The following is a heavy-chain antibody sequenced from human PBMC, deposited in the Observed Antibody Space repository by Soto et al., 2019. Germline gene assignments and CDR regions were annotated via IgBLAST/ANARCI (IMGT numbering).Heavy chain of an antibody. CDR2: IIPIFGTA. CDR1: GGTFSSYA. V-gene: IGHV1-69*13. Sequence: ASVKVSCKASGGTFSSYAISWVRQAPGQGLEWMGGIIPIFGTANYAQKFQGRVTITADESTSTAYMELSSLRSEDTAVYYFAGAPYYYDSSGDWSAFDIWGQGTMVTVSS. CDR3: AGAPYYYDSSGDWSAFDI. J-gene: IGHJ3*02. D-gene: IGHD3-22*01.